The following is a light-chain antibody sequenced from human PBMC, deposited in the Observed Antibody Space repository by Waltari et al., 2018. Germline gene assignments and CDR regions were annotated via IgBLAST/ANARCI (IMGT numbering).Light chain of an antibody. V-gene: IGLV3-1*01. J-gene: IGLJ2*01. CDR1: NLGDNY. CDR2: QDS. Sequence: SYELTQPPSVSVSPGRTAGFTCSGDNLGDNYVCWYQQKPGPSPVLVIYQDSKRPSGIPERFSGSNSGNTATLTISGTQAMDEADYYCQAWDSSTAVFGGGTKLTVL. CDR3: QAWDSSTAV.